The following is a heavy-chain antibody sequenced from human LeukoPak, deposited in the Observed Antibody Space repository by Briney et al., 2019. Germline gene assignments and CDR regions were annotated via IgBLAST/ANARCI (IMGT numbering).Heavy chain of an antibody. V-gene: IGHV3-7*01. CDR1: GFTFSTSW. Sequence: GGSLRLSCAASGFTFSTSWMTWVRQTPGKGLEWVANIKEDGTEKNYVDSVEGRFAISRNNTNNSLYLQMNGLRAEDTALYYCARTYGSGSSYRHFDSWGQGTLVTVSS. CDR2: IKEDGTEK. J-gene: IGHJ4*02. CDR3: ARTYGSGSSYRHFDS. D-gene: IGHD3-10*01.